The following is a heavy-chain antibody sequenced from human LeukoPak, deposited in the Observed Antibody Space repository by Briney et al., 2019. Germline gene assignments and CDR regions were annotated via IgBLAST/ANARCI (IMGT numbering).Heavy chain of an antibody. CDR1: GFTFSSYS. CDR3: ARGLGDFTY. Sequence: GGSLRLSCAASGFTFSSYSMNWVRQAPGKGLEWLSYISSSSTTIYYADSVKGRFTISRDNAKNSLYLQMNSLRAEDTAVYYCARGLGDFTYWGQGTLVTVSS. CDR2: ISSSSTTI. V-gene: IGHV3-48*01. D-gene: IGHD3-16*01. J-gene: IGHJ4*02.